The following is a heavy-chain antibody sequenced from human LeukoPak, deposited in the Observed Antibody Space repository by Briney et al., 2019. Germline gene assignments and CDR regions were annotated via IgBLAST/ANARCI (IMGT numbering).Heavy chain of an antibody. CDR1: GFTFRSYA. CDR2: ISGSGGST. V-gene: IGHV3-23*01. D-gene: IGHD1-14*01. Sequence: GESLKISCAASGFTFRSYAMSWVRQAPGNGLEWVSAISGSGGSTYYADSVKGRFTISRDNSKNTLYLQMNSLRAEDTAVYYCAKDPNPYYYYYYMDVWGKGTTVTVSS. CDR3: AKDPNPYYYYYYMDV. J-gene: IGHJ6*03.